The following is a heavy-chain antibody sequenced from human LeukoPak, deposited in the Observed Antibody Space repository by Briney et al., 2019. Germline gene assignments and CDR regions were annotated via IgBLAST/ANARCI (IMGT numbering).Heavy chain of an antibody. CDR3: ARDRGAVAGIPYWYFDL. J-gene: IGHJ2*01. Sequence: PGGSLRLSCAASGFTFSSYAMSWVRQAPGKGLEWVSAISGSGGSTYYVDSVKGRFTISRDNSKNTLYLQMNSLRAEDTAVYYCARDRGAVAGIPYWYFDLWGRGTLVTVSS. CDR2: ISGSGGST. D-gene: IGHD6-19*01. CDR1: GFTFSSYA. V-gene: IGHV3-23*01.